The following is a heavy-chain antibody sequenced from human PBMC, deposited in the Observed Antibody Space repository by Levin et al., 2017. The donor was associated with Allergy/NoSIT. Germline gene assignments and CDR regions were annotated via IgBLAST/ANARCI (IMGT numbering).Heavy chain of an antibody. J-gene: IGHJ4*02. D-gene: IGHD3-22*01. CDR1: GGSISSYY. CDR3: ARDLDYYDSSGYPLALVY. CDR2: IYYSGST. V-gene: IGHV4-59*01. Sequence: PSETLSLTCTVSGGSISSYYWSWIRQPPGKGLEWIGYIYYSGSTNYNPSLKSRVTISVDTSKNQFSLKLSSVTAADTAVYYCARDLDYYDSSGYPLALVYWGQGTLVTVSS.